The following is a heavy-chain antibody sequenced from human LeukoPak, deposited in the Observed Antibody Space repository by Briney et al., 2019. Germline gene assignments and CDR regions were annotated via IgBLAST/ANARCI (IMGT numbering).Heavy chain of an antibody. CDR3: ARRGHSYYYYYMDV. J-gene: IGHJ6*03. D-gene: IGHD5-12*01. CDR2: ISAYNGNT. V-gene: IGHV1-18*01. Sequence: ASVKVSCKASGYTFTNYGISWVRQAPGQGLEWMGWISAYNGNTNYAQKLQGRVTMTTDTSTSTAYMELRSLRSDDTAVYYCARRGHSYYYYYMDVWGKGTTVTISS. CDR1: GYTFTNYG.